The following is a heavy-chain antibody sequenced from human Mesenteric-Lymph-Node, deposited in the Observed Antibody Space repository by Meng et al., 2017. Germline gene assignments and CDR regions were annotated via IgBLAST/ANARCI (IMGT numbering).Heavy chain of an antibody. Sequence: GESLKISCAASQFTFSNYAMSWVRQGPGNGLEWVSTIGANGESTFYADSVKGRFTISRDNSKSTLYLQMNSLSADDTAVYYCVKEKGRWAFDIWGQGTMVTVSS. J-gene: IGHJ3*02. CDR3: VKEKGRWAFDI. V-gene: IGHV3-23*01. CDR1: QFTFSNYA. D-gene: IGHD5-24*01. CDR2: IGANGEST.